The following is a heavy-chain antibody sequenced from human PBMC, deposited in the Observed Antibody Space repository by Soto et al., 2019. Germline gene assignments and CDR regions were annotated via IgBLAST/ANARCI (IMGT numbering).Heavy chain of an antibody. Sequence: WASVKVSCKASGYTFTSYAMHWVRQAPGQRLEWMGWINAGNGNTKYSQKFQGRVTITRDTSASTAYMELSSLRSEDTAVYYCARDSSPLDVVPAVKFDFWGQGTLVPVSS. CDR3: ARDSSPLDVVPAVKFDF. CDR2: INAGNGNT. V-gene: IGHV1-3*01. CDR1: GYTFTSYA. J-gene: IGHJ4*02. D-gene: IGHD2-2*01.